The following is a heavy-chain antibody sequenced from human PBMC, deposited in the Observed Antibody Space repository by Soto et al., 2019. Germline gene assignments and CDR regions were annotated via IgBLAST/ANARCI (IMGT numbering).Heavy chain of an antibody. D-gene: IGHD5-12*01. J-gene: IGHJ6*02. V-gene: IGHV3-30-3*01. Sequence: QVQLVESGGGVVQPGGSLRLSCAASGFAFSAYSMHWVRQAPGKGLEWVAVIQHNAYNIHYADSVRGRFTISRDNAKQILFLQMNGLTPADTALYYCVRVGWGYSFGNGLDGWGQGTTVTVSS. CDR1: GFAFSAYS. CDR2: IQHNAYNI. CDR3: VRVGWGYSFGNGLDG.